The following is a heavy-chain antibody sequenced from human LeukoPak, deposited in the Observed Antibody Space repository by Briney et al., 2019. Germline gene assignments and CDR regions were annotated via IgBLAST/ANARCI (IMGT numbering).Heavy chain of an antibody. CDR1: GGSFSGYY. Sequence: SETLSLTCAVYGGSFSGYYWSWIRQPPGKGLEWIGEINHSGSTNYNPSLKSRVTISVDTSKNQFSLKLSSVTAADTAVYYCARVLANQWLVHNYYYGMDVWGQGTTVTVSS. V-gene: IGHV4-34*01. D-gene: IGHD6-19*01. CDR2: INHSGST. J-gene: IGHJ6*02. CDR3: ARVLANQWLVHNYYYGMDV.